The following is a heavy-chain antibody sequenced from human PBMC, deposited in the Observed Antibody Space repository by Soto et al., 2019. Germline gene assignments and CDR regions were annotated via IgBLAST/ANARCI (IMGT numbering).Heavy chain of an antibody. CDR1: GDSVSSNSAA. J-gene: IGHJ6*03. CDR2: TYYRSRWYN. V-gene: IGHV6-1*01. CDR3: AGTTSHQWYYMDV. D-gene: IGHD1-7*01. Sequence: QVQLQESGPGLVKPSQTLSLTCAISGDSVSSNSAAWNWIRLSPSRGLEWLARTYYRSRWYNDYALFVRSRITANPDTSKNQFSLQLTSVTPEDTAVYFCAGTTSHQWYYMDVWGKGTTVTVSS.